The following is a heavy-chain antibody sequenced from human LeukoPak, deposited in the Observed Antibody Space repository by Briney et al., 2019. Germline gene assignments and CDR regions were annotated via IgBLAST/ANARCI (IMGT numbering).Heavy chain of an antibody. D-gene: IGHD3-22*01. CDR1: GYTFTDYF. CDR3: ARVQYSYESNAYYSPGTIDY. V-gene: IGHV1-2*02. CDR2: INPNSGGT. J-gene: IGHJ4*02. Sequence: ASVKVSCKASGYTFTDYFIHWVRQAPGQGLEWMGWINPNSGGTNYAQNFQGRVTMTRDTSISTAYMELSRLRSDDTAVYYCARVQYSYESNAYYSPGTIDYWGQGTLVTVSS.